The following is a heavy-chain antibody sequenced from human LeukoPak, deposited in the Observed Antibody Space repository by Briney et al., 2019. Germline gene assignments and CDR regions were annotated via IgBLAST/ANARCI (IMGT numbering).Heavy chain of an antibody. CDR2: ISAYNGNK. CDR1: GYTFTNYG. V-gene: IGHV1-18*01. J-gene: IGHJ4*02. D-gene: IGHD3-3*01. Sequence: GASVTVSCKASGYTFTNYGISWVRQAPGQGLEWMGWISAYNGNKNFAQTLRDRLTMTTDTSTTTVYMELRSLRSDDTAVYYCVRDFWSGYLDRNALKIDSWGQGTLVTVSS. CDR3: VRDFWSGYLDRNALKIDS.